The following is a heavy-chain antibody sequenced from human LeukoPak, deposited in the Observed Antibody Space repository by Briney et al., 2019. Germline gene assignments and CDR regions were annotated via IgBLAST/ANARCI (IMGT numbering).Heavy chain of an antibody. Sequence: GGSLRLSCAASGFTFSNYWMHWVRQAPGKGLVWVSRINSDGSTTSYADAVKGRFTISRDNAKNTLFLQMNSLRAGDTAVYYCARDGGFCTNGVCFFDFWGQGTLVTVSS. CDR1: GFTFSNYW. J-gene: IGHJ4*02. CDR3: ARDGGFCTNGVCFFDF. V-gene: IGHV3-74*01. CDR2: INSDGSTT. D-gene: IGHD2-8*01.